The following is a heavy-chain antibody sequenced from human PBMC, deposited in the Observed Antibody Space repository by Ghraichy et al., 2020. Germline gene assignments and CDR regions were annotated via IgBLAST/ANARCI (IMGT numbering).Heavy chain of an antibody. Sequence: GGSGRGGGGSWGWGRRPPGEGLEWSGCIYHSGSTYYNPSLKSRVTISVDRSKNQFSLKLSSVTAADTAVYYCARGRYLGAFDIWGQGTMVTVAS. CDR1: GGSGRGGGGS. V-gene: IGHV4-30-2*01. CDR2: IYHSGST. J-gene: IGHJ3*02. CDR3: ARGRYLGAFDI. D-gene: IGHD3-9*01.